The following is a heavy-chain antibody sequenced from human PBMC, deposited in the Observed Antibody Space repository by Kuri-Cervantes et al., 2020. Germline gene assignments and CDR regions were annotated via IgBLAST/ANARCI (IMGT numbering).Heavy chain of an antibody. D-gene: IGHD3-22*01. J-gene: IGHJ5*02. CDR2: INSDGSST. CDR1: GFTFSSYW. Sequence: GESLKISCAASGFTFSSYWMHWVRQAPGKGLVWVSRINSDGSSTGYADSVKGRFTISRDNAKNTLYLQMNSLRAEDTAVYYCAGDNSGFYYNWFDPWGRGTLVTSPQ. CDR3: AGDNSGFYYNWFDP. V-gene: IGHV3-74*01.